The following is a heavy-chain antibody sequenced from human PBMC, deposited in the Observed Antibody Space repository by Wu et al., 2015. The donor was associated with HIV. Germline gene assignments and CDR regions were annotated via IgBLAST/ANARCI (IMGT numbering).Heavy chain of an antibody. D-gene: IGHD4-11*01. V-gene: IGHV1-2*02. CDR2: IIPNSGGT. J-gene: IGHJ4*02. CDR1: GYTFIGYY. Sequence: QVQLVQSGAEVKKPGASVKVSCKASGYTFIGYYLHWVRQAPGQGLEWMGWIIPNSGGTNYAQKFQGRVTMTGDTSISTVYMELESLTSGDTAMYFCARDATPITTEFDYWGQGTLITVSS. CDR3: ARDATPITTEFDY.